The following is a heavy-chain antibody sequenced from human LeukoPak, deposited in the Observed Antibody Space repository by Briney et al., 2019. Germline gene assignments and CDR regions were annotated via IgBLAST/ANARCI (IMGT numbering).Heavy chain of an antibody. J-gene: IGHJ5*02. CDR3: ASLGFWSGYDWFDP. CDR2: ISSSGSDI. CDR1: GFTFSNYE. V-gene: IGHV3-48*03. D-gene: IGHD3-3*01. Sequence: GGSLRLACAASGFTFSNYEMHWVRQAPGKGLEWVSYISSSGSDIYYADSVKGRFTISRDNAKNSLYLQMNSPRAEDTAVYYCASLGFWSGYDWFDPWGQGTLVTVSS.